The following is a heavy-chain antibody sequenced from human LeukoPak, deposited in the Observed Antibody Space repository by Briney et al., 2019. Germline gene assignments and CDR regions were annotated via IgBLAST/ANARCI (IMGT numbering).Heavy chain of an antibody. J-gene: IGHJ4*02. D-gene: IGHD5-24*01. Sequence: PSETLSLTCTVSGGSISSYYWSWIRQPPGKGLEWIGYIYTSGSTNYNPSLKSRVTLSVDTSKNQFSLKLSSMTAADTAVYYCARGGDGYNPFDYWGQGTLVTVSS. CDR2: IYTSGST. V-gene: IGHV4-4*09. CDR3: ARGGDGYNPFDY. CDR1: GGSISSYY.